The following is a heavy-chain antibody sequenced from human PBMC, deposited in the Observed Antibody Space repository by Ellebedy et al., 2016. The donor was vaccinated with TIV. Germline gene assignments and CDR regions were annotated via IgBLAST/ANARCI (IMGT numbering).Heavy chain of an antibody. V-gene: IGHV3-53*01. D-gene: IGHD4-17*01. J-gene: IGHJ4*02. CDR1: GCSVQNNY. Sequence: GESLMISCTASGCSVQNNYMSWVRQAPGKGLEWVSVIYRGGSTYFADSVKGRFTIYRDKSKNTLYRQMNSLRAEDTAVYYCAGSPSTGYWGRGTLVTVSS. CDR3: AGSPSTGY. CDR2: IYRGGST.